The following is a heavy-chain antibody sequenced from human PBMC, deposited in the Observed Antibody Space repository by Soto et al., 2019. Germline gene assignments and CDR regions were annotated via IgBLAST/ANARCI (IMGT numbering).Heavy chain of an antibody. CDR2: IWYDGSNK. Sequence: QVQLVESGGGVVQPGRSLRLSCAASGVTFSSYGMQWVRQAPGKGLEWVAVIWYDGSNKYYADSVKGRFTISRDNSKNALYLQMNSLRAEDTAVYYCARADSLGNHYYYGMDVWGQGTTVTVSS. CDR3: ARADSLGNHYYYGMDV. CDR1: GVTFSSYG. D-gene: IGHD3-22*01. V-gene: IGHV3-33*01. J-gene: IGHJ6*02.